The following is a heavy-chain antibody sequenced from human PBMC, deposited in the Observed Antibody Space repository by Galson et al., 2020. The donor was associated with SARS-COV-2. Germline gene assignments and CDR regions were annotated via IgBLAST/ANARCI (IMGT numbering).Heavy chain of an antibody. V-gene: IGHV4-59*01. CDR1: GGSISSYY. CDR3: ASHARVVPAAKDYYYYYYMDV. D-gene: IGHD2-2*01. CDR2: IYYSGST. J-gene: IGHJ6*03. Sequence: SETLSLTCTVSGGSISSYYWSWIRQPPGKGLEWIGYIYYSGSTNYNPSLKSRVTISVDTSKNQFSLKLSSVTAADTAVYYCASHARVVPAAKDYYYYYYMDVWGKGTTVTVSS.